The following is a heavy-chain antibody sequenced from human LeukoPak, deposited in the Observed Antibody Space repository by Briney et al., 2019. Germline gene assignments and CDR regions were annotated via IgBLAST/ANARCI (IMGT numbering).Heavy chain of an antibody. J-gene: IGHJ3*02. CDR3: AKGKINHNGAFDI. Sequence: PGGSLRLSCAASGFGFSSYDMSWVRQAPGKGLEWVSAISGSVSGFGSPTKYADSVKGRFTISRDNPKKTLYLQMNSLRAEDTAVYYCAKGKINHNGAFDIWGQGTVVTVSS. CDR1: GFGFSSYD. D-gene: IGHD2-8*01. V-gene: IGHV3-23*01. CDR2: ISGSVSGFGSPT.